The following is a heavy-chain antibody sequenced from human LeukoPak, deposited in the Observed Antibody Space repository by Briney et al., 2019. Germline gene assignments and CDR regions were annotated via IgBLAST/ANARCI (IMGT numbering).Heavy chain of an antibody. CDR2: IIPIFGTA. J-gene: IGHJ4*01. D-gene: IGHD5-24*01. CDR3: ARGSDGYNSIDF. CDR1: GGTFSSYA. Sequence: AVNCTSQASGGTFSSYAISWVRQAPGQGLEWMGGIIPIFGTANFAHKFQGRVTITADESTSTGYMELSSLRSEDTAVYYCARGSDGYNSIDFWGQGTTVTVSS. V-gene: IGHV1-69*01.